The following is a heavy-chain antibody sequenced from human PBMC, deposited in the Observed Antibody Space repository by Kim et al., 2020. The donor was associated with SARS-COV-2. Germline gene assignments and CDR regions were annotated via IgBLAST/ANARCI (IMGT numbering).Heavy chain of an antibody. CDR2: INAGNGNT. Sequence: ASVKVSCKASGYTFTSYAMHWVRQAPGQRLEWMGWINAGNGNTKYSQKFQGRVTITRDTSASTAYMELSSLRSEDTAVYYCARDQPIVWDYYYYGMDVWGQGTTVTVSS. CDR3: ARDQPIVWDYYYYGMDV. V-gene: IGHV1-3*01. J-gene: IGHJ6*02. CDR1: GYTFTSYA. D-gene: IGHD1-26*01.